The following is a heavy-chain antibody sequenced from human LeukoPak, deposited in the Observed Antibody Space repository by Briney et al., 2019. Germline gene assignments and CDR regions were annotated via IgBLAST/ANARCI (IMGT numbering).Heavy chain of an antibody. CDR2: ISYDGSNK. Sequence: GGSLRLSCTTSGFTFGDYAMSWVRQAPGKGLEWVAVISYDGSNKYYADSVKGRFTISRDNSKNTLYLQMNSLRAEDTAVYYCARDLRGYVDDYWGQGTLVTVSS. J-gene: IGHJ4*02. V-gene: IGHV3-30*14. D-gene: IGHD5-12*01. CDR3: ARDLRGYVDDY. CDR1: GFTFGDYA.